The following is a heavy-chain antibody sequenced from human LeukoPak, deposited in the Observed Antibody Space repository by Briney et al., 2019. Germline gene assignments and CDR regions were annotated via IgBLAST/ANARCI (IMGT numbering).Heavy chain of an antibody. V-gene: IGHV4-61*02. CDR3: AEEGGYYGGQRRPFRL. CDR2: IYSSGST. J-gene: IGHJ4*02. CDR1: GRSISSGTYY. Sequence: SQTLSLTCTVSGRSISSGTYYWRWIRQPAGKGLEWIGRIYSSGSTNYNPSLKSQLTISIDTSNNQFSLKLSSVTAADTPVYFRAEEGGYYGGQRRPFRLWGRGTLVPVP. D-gene: IGHD3-3*01.